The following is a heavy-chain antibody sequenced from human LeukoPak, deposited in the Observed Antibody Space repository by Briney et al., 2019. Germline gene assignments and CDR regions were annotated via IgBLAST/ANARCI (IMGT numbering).Heavy chain of an antibody. J-gene: IGHJ3*02. V-gene: IGHV3-48*03. CDR1: GFTFSGCE. CDR3: ARVATMVRVPLDALDI. CDR2: ISRSGNTI. D-gene: IGHD3-10*01. Sequence: TGGSLRLSCAISGFTFSGCELTWVRQAPGKGLEWISYISRSGNTIYYADSVKGRFTTSRDNAKNSLYLQMNSLRVEDTAVYYCARVATMVRVPLDALDIWGQGTMVSASS.